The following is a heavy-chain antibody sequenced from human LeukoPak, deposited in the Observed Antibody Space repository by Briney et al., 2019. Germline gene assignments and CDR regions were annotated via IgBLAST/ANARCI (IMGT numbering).Heavy chain of an antibody. Sequence: PSETPSLTCTVSGYSISSGYYWGWIRQPPGKGLGWIGSIYHSGSTYYNPSLKSRVTISVDTSKNQFSLKLSSVTAADTAVYYCARVDYYYYYGMDVWGQGTTVTVSS. CDR1: GYSISSGYY. J-gene: IGHJ6*02. CDR3: ARVDYYYYYGMDV. CDR2: IYHSGST. V-gene: IGHV4-38-2*02.